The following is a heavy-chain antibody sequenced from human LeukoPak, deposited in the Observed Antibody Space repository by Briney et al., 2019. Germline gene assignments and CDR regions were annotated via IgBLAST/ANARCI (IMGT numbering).Heavy chain of an antibody. CDR2: INHSGST. J-gene: IGHJ4*02. D-gene: IGHD6-19*01. Sequence: SETLSLTCAVYGGSFSGYYWSWIRQPPGKGLEWIGEINHSGSTNYNPSLKSRVTISVDTSKNQFSLKLSSVTAADTAVYYCARPQRTHELSSGWYYWGQGTLVTVSS. CDR1: GGSFSGYY. V-gene: IGHV4-34*01. CDR3: ARPQRTHELSSGWYY.